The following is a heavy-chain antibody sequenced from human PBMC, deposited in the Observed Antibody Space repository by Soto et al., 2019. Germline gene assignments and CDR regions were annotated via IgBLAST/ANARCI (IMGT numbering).Heavy chain of an antibody. CDR3: ARAGGVNWFDP. D-gene: IGHD3-16*01. CDR2: IYHSGST. J-gene: IGHJ5*02. Sequence: SETLSLTCAVSGGSISSGGYSWRWIRQPPGKGLEWIGYIYHSGSTYYNPSLKSRVTISVDRSKNQFSLKLSSVTAADTAVYYCARAGGVNWFDPWGQGTLVTVSS. CDR1: GGSISSGGYS. V-gene: IGHV4-30-2*01.